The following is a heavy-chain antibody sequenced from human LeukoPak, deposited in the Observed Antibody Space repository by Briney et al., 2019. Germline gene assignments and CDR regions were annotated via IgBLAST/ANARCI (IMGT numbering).Heavy chain of an antibody. Sequence: GGSLRLSCAASGFTFSSYSMNWVRQAPGKGLEWVSYISSSSSTIYYADSVKGRFTISRDNAKNSLYLQMNSLRAEDTAVYYCARDLGSERYFDWLFTPWGQGTLVTVSS. CDR3: ARDLGSERYFDWLFTP. CDR1: GFTFSSYS. V-gene: IGHV3-48*04. D-gene: IGHD3-9*01. CDR2: ISSSSSTI. J-gene: IGHJ5*02.